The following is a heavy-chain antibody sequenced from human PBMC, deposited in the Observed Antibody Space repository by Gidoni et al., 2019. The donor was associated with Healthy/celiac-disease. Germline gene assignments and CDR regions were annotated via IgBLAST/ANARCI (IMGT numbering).Heavy chain of an antibody. CDR2: FDPEDGET. J-gene: IGHJ4*02. D-gene: IGHD3-9*01. CDR1: GYTLPELS. V-gene: IGHV1-24*01. Sequence: QVQLVQSGAEVKKPGASVKVSCQVSGYTLPELSMHWVRQAPGKGLEWMGGFDPEDGETIYAQKFQGRVTMTEDTSTDTAYMELSSLRSEDTAVYYCATFGTSNFWLPRDYWGQGTLVTVSS. CDR3: ATFGTSNFWLPRDY.